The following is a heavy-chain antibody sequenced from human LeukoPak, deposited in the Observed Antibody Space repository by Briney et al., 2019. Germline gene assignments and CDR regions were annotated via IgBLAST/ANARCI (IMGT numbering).Heavy chain of an antibody. CDR2: INHSGST. Sequence: PSETLSLTCAVYGGSFSGYYWSWTRQPPGKGLEWIGEINHSGSTNYNPSLKSRVTISVDTSKNQFSLKLSSVTAADTAVYYCARERSPRYCSSTSCYGAFDIWGQGTMVTVSS. CDR3: ARERSPRYCSSTSCYGAFDI. V-gene: IGHV4-34*01. D-gene: IGHD2-2*01. CDR1: GGSFSGYY. J-gene: IGHJ3*02.